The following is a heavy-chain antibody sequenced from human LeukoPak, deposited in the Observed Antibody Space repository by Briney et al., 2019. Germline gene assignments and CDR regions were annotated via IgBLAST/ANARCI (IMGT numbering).Heavy chain of an antibody. CDR2: INPSGGST. V-gene: IGHV1-46*03. Sequence: ASVKVSCKASGYTFTRYYIHWVRQAPGQGPEWMGMINPSGGSTTYAQNFQGRATMTRDTSTSTVYMELSSLRSYDTAVYYCARANYDILTGLKRPFDSWGQGTLVTVSS. CDR3: ARANYDILTGLKRPFDS. J-gene: IGHJ4*02. CDR1: GYTFTRYY. D-gene: IGHD3-9*01.